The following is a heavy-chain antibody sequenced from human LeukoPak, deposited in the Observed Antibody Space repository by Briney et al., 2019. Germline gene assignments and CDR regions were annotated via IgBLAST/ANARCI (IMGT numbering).Heavy chain of an antibody. CDR1: GYSFTSYW. V-gene: IGHV5-51*01. D-gene: IGHD3-22*01. Sequence: GESLKISCKGSGYSFTSYWIGWVRQMPGKGLEWMGIIYPGDSDTRYSPSFQGQVTISADKSISTAYPQWSSLKASDTAMYYCACSLYYYDSSGYPDWDIWGQGTMVTVSS. J-gene: IGHJ3*02. CDR3: ACSLYYYDSSGYPDWDI. CDR2: IYPGDSDT.